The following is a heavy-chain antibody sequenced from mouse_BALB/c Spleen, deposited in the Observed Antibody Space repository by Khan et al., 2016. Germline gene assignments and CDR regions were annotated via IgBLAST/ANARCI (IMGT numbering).Heavy chain of an antibody. Sequence: EVELVESGPDLVKPSQSLSLTCTVTGYSISSGYSWHWIRQFPGNKLEWMGCIRYSGSTNYNPSLKSRISITRDTSKNQFFLQLNSVTSEDTATXYCARDDYDEVYYAMDYWGQGTSVTVSS. J-gene: IGHJ4*01. V-gene: IGHV3-1*02. D-gene: IGHD2-4*01. CDR2: IRYSGST. CDR3: ARDDYDEVYYAMDY. CDR1: GYSISSGYS.